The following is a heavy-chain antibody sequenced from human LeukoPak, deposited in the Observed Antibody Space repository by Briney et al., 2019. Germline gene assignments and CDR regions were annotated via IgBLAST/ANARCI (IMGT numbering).Heavy chain of an antibody. Sequence: SETLSLTCTVSGGSVSSENSYWNWIRQPAGKGLEWIGRIYADGSTTYNPSLKSRVTISVDTSKNQFSLRLTSMTAADTAVYYCARGYYYRGWGQGTLVTVSS. D-gene: IGHD3-10*01. V-gene: IGHV4-61*02. CDR1: GGSVSSENSY. CDR2: IYADGST. J-gene: IGHJ1*01. CDR3: ARGYYYRG.